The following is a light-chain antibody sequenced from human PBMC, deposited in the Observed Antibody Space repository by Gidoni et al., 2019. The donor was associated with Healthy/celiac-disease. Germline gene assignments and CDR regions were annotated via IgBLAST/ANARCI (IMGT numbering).Light chain of an antibody. CDR1: QSVSSY. CDR2: DAS. V-gene: IGKV3-11*01. CDR3: QQRSNWPPVT. J-gene: IGKJ4*01. Sequence: EIVLTQSPATLSLSPGERATLSCRASQSVSSYLAWYQQKPGHAPRRLIYDASNRATGIPARFSGSGSGTDFTLTISSIEPEDLAVYYCQQRSNWPPVTLGGGTKVEIK.